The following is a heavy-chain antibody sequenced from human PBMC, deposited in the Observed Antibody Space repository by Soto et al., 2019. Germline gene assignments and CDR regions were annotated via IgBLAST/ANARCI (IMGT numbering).Heavy chain of an antibody. J-gene: IGHJ4*02. Sequence: GESLKISCKVSGYMFVNYWISWVRQMPGKGLEWMGRIDPSDAYTDYSPSFQGHVTISADKSIGTAYLQWSSLEASDTAMYFCARGFEYSTSRAVGDFWGQGTLVTVSS. CDR1: GYMFVNYW. D-gene: IGHD6-6*01. V-gene: IGHV5-10-1*01. CDR2: IDPSDAYT. CDR3: ARGFEYSTSRAVGDF.